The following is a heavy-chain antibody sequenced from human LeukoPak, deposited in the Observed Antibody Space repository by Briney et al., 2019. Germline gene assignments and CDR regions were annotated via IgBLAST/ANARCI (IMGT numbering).Heavy chain of an antibody. Sequence: PGGSLRLSCVASGFTFTNAWMNWVRQAPGKGLEWVGHIKSKTDGGTTDHAAPVKGRFTISRDDSKSTLYLQMNSLKIEDTAVYYCTTDEDWNYARKDVWGQGATVIVSS. CDR1: GFTFTNAW. D-gene: IGHD1-7*01. J-gene: IGHJ6*02. CDR2: IKSKTDGGTT. V-gene: IGHV3-15*07. CDR3: TTDEDWNYARKDV.